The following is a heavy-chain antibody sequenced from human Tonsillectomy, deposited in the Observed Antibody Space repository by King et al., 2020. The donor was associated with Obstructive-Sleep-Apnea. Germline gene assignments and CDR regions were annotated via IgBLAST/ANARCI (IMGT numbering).Heavy chain of an antibody. CDR2: IYSGGST. V-gene: IGHV3-53*04. CDR1: GFTVNINY. CDR3: ARVGSSSWSFDP. D-gene: IGHD6-13*01. Sequence: QLVQSGGGLVQPGGSLILSFSASGFTVNINYMSLVRQAPGKGLEWVSVIYSGGSTYYADSVMGRFTISRHNSKNTLYLQMNSLRAEATAVYYCARVGSSSWSFDPWGQGTLATAPS. J-gene: IGHJ5*02.